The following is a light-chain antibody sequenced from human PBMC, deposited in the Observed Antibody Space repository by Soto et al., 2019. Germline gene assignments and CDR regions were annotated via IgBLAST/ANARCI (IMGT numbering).Light chain of an antibody. CDR3: QQFSSYPLT. CDR1: QSVSTY. J-gene: IGKJ4*01. V-gene: IGKV3-11*01. CDR2: DAS. Sequence: ELVLTQSPATLSLSPGERATLSCMASQSVSTYLAWYQHKPGQAPRLLIYDASSRATGIPDRFSGGGSGTDFTLSISRLEPEDFAVYYCQQFSSYPLTFGGGTKVDIK.